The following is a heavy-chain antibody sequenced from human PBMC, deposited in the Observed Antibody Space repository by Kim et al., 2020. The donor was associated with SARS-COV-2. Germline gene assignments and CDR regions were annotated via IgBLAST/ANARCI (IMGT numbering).Heavy chain of an antibody. CDR2: ISLGGTT. V-gene: IGHV4-4*02. CDR3: GREGGGFTPPAS. D-gene: IGHD3-16*01. Sequence: SETLSPTCTVSGDSITSKNWWSWVRQPPGRGLEWVGEISLGGTTNYNPSLKSRITMSLDKSGNQFSLKLTSVTAADTAVSYCGREGGGFTPPASWGPGTLVTVSS. J-gene: IGHJ4*02. CDR1: GDSITSKNW.